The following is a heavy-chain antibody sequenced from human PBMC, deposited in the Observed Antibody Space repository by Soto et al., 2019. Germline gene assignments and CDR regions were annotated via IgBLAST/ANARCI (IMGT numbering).Heavy chain of an antibody. Sequence: SETLSLTCTVSGGSVSSGSYYWSWIRQPPGKGLEWIGYIYYSGSTNYNPSLKSRVTISVDTSKNQFSLKLSSVTAADTAVYYCARDGNWNLDYYYGMDVWGQGTTVTVSS. CDR3: ARDGNWNLDYYYGMDV. J-gene: IGHJ6*02. V-gene: IGHV4-61*01. D-gene: IGHD1-7*01. CDR1: GGSVSSGSYY. CDR2: IYYSGST.